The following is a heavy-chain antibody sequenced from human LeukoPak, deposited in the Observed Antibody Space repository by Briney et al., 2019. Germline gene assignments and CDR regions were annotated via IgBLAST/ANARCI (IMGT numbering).Heavy chain of an antibody. CDR3: ARDLDTYYGVDV. Sequence: GESLKISCAASGFTFSTYSMNWVRQAPGKGLEWVSYISSRSSTIYYVDSVKGRFTISRDNAKNSLYLQMNSLRAEDTAVYYCARDLDTYYGVDVWGQGTTVTVSS. V-gene: IGHV3-48*01. J-gene: IGHJ6*02. CDR1: GFTFSTYS. CDR2: ISSRSSTI. D-gene: IGHD5-18*01.